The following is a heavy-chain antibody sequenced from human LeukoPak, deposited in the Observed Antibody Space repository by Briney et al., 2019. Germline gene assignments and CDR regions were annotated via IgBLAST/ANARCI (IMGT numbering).Heavy chain of an antibody. D-gene: IGHD6-13*01. J-gene: IGHJ6*03. Sequence: PGGSLRLSCAASGFTFSSYAMSWVRQAPGKGLEWVSAISGSGGSTYYADSVKGRFTIPRDNSKNTLYLQVNSLRAEDTAVYYCASCSSSWYSAYYYYMDVWGKGTTVTVSS. CDR2: ISGSGGST. CDR1: GFTFSSYA. CDR3: ASCSSSWYSAYYYYMDV. V-gene: IGHV3-23*01.